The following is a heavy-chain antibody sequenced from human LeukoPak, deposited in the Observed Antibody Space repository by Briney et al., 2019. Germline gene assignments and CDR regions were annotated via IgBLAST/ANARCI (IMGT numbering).Heavy chain of an antibody. CDR3: ATHPLLDY. J-gene: IGHJ4*02. CDR1: GDSIRRDNYY. V-gene: IGHV4-39*01. CDR2: IYYSGST. D-gene: IGHD3-16*02. Sequence: SETLSLTCTVSGDSIRRDNYYWGWIRQPPGKGLEWIGSIYYSGSTYYNPSLKSRVSISVDPSKSQFSLKLTSVTAADTAVYYCATHPLLDYWGQGSLVTVSS.